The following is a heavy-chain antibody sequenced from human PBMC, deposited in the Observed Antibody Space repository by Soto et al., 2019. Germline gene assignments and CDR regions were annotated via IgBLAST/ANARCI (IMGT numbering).Heavy chain of an antibody. CDR1: GGSISSGGYY. J-gene: IGHJ5*02. D-gene: IGHD6-6*01. CDR2: IYYSGST. Sequence: QVQLQESGPGLVKPSQTLSLTCTVSGGSISSGGYYWSWIRQHPGKGLEWIGYIYYSGSTYYNQSLKSRVTISVDTSKNQFSLKLSSVTAADTAVYYCARFEYSSSSSWFDPWGQGTLVTVSS. V-gene: IGHV4-31*03. CDR3: ARFEYSSSSSWFDP.